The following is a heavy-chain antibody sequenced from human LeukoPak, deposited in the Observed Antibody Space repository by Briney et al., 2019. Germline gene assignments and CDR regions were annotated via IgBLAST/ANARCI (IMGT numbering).Heavy chain of an antibody. D-gene: IGHD3-22*01. Sequence: PGGSLRLSWAASGFTFSSYSMNWVRQAPGKGLEWVSSISSSSSYIYYADSVKGRFTISRDNAKNSLYLQMNSLRAEDTAVYYCARDQPGYYYDSSGYRVGDAFDIWGQGTMVTVSS. CDR3: ARDQPGYYYDSSGYRVGDAFDI. CDR1: GFTFSSYS. V-gene: IGHV3-21*01. J-gene: IGHJ3*02. CDR2: ISSSSSYI.